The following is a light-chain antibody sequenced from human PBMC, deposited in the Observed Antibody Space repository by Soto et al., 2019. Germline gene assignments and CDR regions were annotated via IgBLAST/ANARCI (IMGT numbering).Light chain of an antibody. V-gene: IGLV1-44*01. CDR3: AAWDDSLNGVV. CDR2: TNS. CDR1: SSNIGSNI. Sequence: QSVLTQPPSTSGTPGQRVTISCSGSSSNIGSNIVNWYQQLPGTAPKLLIYTNSHRPSGVPDRFSGSKSGTSASLAISGLQSEDEADYYCAAWDDSLNGVVFGGGTKLTVL. J-gene: IGLJ2*01.